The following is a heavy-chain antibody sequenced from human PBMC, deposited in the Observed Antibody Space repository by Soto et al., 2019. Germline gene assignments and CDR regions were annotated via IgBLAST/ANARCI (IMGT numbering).Heavy chain of an antibody. J-gene: IGHJ4*02. Sequence: QVQLQESGPGLVKPSGTLSLTCAVSGDSVSSPYYWCWVRQPPGKGLEWIGEVFHSGTTSSNPSPRXXVAISMDTPITEFALSLSSVSAADTAGYCWARSAGWYAVHSWGSGTLVSVSS. V-gene: IGHV4-4*01. CDR2: VFHSGTT. D-gene: IGHD6-19*01. CDR1: GDSVSSPYY. CDR3: ARSAGWYAVHS.